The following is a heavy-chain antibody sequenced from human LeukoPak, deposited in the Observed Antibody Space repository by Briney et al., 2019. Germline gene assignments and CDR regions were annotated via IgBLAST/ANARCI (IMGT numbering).Heavy chain of an antibody. CDR3: ARGGDGYNCDY. Sequence: GGSLRLSCAASGFTFSNYAIHWVRQAPGKGLEWVAVISYDGSNKYYADSVKGRFTISRDNSKNALYLQMNSLRAEDTAVYYCARGGDGYNCDYWGQGTLVTVSS. CDR1: GFTFSNYA. CDR2: ISYDGSNK. V-gene: IGHV3-30-3*01. D-gene: IGHD5-24*01. J-gene: IGHJ4*02.